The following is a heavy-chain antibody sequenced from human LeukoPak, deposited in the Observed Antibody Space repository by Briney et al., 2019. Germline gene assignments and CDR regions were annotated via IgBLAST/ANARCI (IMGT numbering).Heavy chain of an antibody. V-gene: IGHV4-4*07. D-gene: IGHD6-19*01. Sequence: SETLSLTCTVSGGSISSYYWSWIRQPAGKGLEWIGRIYISGSGSTNYNPSLKSRVTMSVDTSKNQFSLKLSSVTAADTAVYYCARDKRAAVAGTYIYYYYMDVWGNGTTVTISS. J-gene: IGHJ6*03. CDR2: IYISGSGST. CDR3: ARDKRAAVAGTYIYYYYMDV. CDR1: GGSISSYY.